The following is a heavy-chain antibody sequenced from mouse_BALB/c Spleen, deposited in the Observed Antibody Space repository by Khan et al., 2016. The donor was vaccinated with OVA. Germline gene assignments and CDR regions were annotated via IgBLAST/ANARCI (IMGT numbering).Heavy chain of an antibody. J-gene: IGHJ2*01. Sequence: IQLVQSGAELVKPGATVKLSCTASGLNIKDTYMHWLKQWPEQGLEWIGRIDPPNGNTKYDPKLQGKATITADTSSKPRNLKLISLTSEDTAVYYCARKARKWGQGTTLTVSS. CDR3: ARKARK. CDR2: IDPPNGNT. CDR1: GLNIKDTY. V-gene: IGHV14-3*02.